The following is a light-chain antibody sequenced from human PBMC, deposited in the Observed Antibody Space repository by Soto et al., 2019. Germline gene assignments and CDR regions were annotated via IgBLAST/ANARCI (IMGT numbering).Light chain of an antibody. Sequence: QSVLTQPPSASGTPGQSVTISCSGSSSNIGTNTVNWYQRLPGTAPKLLIYDNNHRPSGVPDRFSGSKSGTSASLAISGLQSEPEADYYCAAWDDSLNGWVFGGGTKVTVL. CDR2: DNN. CDR3: AAWDDSLNGWV. J-gene: IGLJ3*02. V-gene: IGLV1-44*01. CDR1: SSNIGTNT.